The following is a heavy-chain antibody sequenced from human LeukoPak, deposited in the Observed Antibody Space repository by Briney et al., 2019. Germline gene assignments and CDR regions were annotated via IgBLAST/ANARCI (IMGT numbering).Heavy chain of an antibody. D-gene: IGHD3-22*01. J-gene: IGHJ5*02. CDR2: ISNDGGGT. CDR3: AKGSSGYFADL. Sequence: GGSLRLSCAASGFIFNNYGLIWVRQAPGKGLEWVSAISNDGGGTQYAVFVEGRFTISRDNSKNTLFLQMSSLRAEDTALYYCAKGSSGYFADLWGQGTLVTVSS. CDR1: GFIFNNYG. V-gene: IGHV3-23*01.